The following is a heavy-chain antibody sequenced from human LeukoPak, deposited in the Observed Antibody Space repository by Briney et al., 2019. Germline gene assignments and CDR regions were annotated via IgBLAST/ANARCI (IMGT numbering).Heavy chain of an antibody. V-gene: IGHV3-30*03. D-gene: IGHD3-10*01. J-gene: IGHJ4*02. CDR1: GFTFSSYS. Sequence: GGSLRLSCAASGFTFSSYSMNWVRQAPGKGLEWVAVTSSDLNVKLYADSVKGRFTISRDNSRSILYLQMNSLRPEDTAIYYCAREGYYGSGSPPSLYFDYWGQGTLVTVSS. CDR3: AREGYYGSGSPPSLYFDY. CDR2: TSSDLNVK.